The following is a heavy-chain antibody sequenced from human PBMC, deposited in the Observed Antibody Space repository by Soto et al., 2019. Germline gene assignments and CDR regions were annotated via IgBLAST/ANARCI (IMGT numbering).Heavy chain of an antibody. CDR1: GYSFTSYW. CDR3: ARASGVWGGYRYSGTLDY. V-gene: IGHV5-51*01. J-gene: IGHJ4*02. Sequence: PGESLKISCKGSGYSFTSYWIGWVRQMPGKGLEWMGIIYPGDSDTRYSPSFQGQVTISADKSISTAYLQWSGLKASDTAMYYCARASGVWGGYRYSGTLDYWGQGTLVTVSS. D-gene: IGHD3-16*02. CDR2: IYPGDSDT.